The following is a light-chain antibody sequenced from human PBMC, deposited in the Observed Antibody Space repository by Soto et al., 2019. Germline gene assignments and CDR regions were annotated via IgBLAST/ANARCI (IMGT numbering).Light chain of an antibody. V-gene: IGKV1D-16*01. CDR1: QIVLSSSNNKNY. J-gene: IGKJ5*01. CDR2: AAS. CDR3: QQYNSYPIT. Sequence: DIVMTHSPDSLFVSLGESTTINCKSIQIVLSSSNNKNYLAWYQQKPEKAPKSLIYAASSLQSGVPSRFSGSGSGTDFTLTISSLQPEDFATYYCQQYNSYPITFGQGTRLEI.